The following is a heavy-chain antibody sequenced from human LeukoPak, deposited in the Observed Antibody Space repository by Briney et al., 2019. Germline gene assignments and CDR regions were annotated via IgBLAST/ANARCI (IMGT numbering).Heavy chain of an antibody. Sequence: PGGSLRLSCAASGFTFSSYAMHWVRQAPGKGLEWVAVISYDGSNKYYADSVKGRFTISRDNPKNTLYLQMNSLRAEDTAVYYCARESQSPTSGCFDYWGQGTLVTVSS. V-gene: IGHV3-30*01. D-gene: IGHD2/OR15-2a*01. CDR2: ISYDGSNK. J-gene: IGHJ4*02. CDR1: GFTFSSYA. CDR3: ARESQSPTSGCFDY.